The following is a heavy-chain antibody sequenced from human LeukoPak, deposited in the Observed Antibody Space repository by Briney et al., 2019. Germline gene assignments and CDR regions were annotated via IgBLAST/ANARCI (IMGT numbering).Heavy chain of an antibody. CDR1: GYTFINYA. CDR2: IGTYNGNT. V-gene: IGHV1-18*01. D-gene: IGHD1-26*01. CDR3: VREWDHTRMTFDI. J-gene: IGHJ3*02. Sequence: GASAKVSCKASGYTFINYAISWVRQAPGQGLEWMGWIGTYNGNTKYAQEFQGRVTMTTDTSTSTGYMELRNLRSDDTAVYFCVREWDHTRMTFDIWGQGTMVTVSS.